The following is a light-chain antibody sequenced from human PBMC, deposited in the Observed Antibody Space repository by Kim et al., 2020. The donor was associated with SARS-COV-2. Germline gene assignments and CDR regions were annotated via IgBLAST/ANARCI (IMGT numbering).Light chain of an antibody. Sequence: VSPVQTASITCSGDKLGDKYACWYQQKPGQSPVLVIYQDSKRPSGIPERFSGSNSGNTATLTISGTQAMDEADYYCQAWDSSTWVFGGGTKLTVL. CDR2: QDS. V-gene: IGLV3-1*01. CDR3: QAWDSSTWV. J-gene: IGLJ3*02. CDR1: KLGDKY.